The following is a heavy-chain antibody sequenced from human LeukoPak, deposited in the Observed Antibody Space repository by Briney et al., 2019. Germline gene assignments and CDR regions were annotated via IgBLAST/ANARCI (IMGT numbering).Heavy chain of an antibody. Sequence: SETLCLTCTASGCSISSYYWSWIRQPPGKGLEWIGYIYYSGSTNYNPSLKSRVTISVDTTKNKLSLKLSSVTAADTTVHYCGKGRSSAYYYQSAFEIWGQGTMVTVST. CDR1: GCSISSYY. V-gene: IGHV4-59*01. CDR3: GKGRSSAYYYQSAFEI. D-gene: IGHD1-26*01. J-gene: IGHJ3*02. CDR2: IYYSGST.